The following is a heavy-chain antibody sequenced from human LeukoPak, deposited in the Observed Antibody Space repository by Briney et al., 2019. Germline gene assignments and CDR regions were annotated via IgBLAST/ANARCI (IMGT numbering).Heavy chain of an antibody. CDR3: AKDEGGTSTTVY. Sequence: GGSLRLSCVASGFTFSGFGMHWVRQAPGKGLEWVAFIRYNGDTKNYADSVKGRFTISRDNSKNTLYLQMNSLGTEDTAVYYCAKDEGGTSTTVYWGQGTLVTVSS. J-gene: IGHJ4*02. CDR2: IRYNGDTK. CDR1: GFTFSGFG. D-gene: IGHD4-17*01. V-gene: IGHV3-30*02.